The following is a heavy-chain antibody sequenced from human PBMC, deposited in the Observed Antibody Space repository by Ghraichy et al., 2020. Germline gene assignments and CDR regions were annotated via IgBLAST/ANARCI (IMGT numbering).Heavy chain of an antibody. CDR1: GFTFSSYG. CDR3: ARDQGGYSTSSSWFLFDY. J-gene: IGHJ4*02. D-gene: IGHD6-13*01. Sequence: GGSLRLSCAASGFTFSSYGMHWVRQAPGKGLEWVAVIWYDGSNKYYADSVKGRFTISRDNSKNTLYLQMNSLRAEDTAVYYCARDQGGYSTSSSWFLFDYWGQGTLVTVSS. CDR2: IWYDGSNK. V-gene: IGHV3-33*01.